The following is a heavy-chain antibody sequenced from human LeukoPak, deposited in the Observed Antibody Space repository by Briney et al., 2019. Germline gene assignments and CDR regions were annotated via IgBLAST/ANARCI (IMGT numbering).Heavy chain of an antibody. V-gene: IGHV3-21*01. CDR2: ISSSSSYI. J-gene: IGHJ6*03. D-gene: IGHD6-19*01. CDR3: ARDHGWDYMDV. Sequence: PGGSLRLSCAASGFTFSSYSMNWVRQAPGKGLEWVSFISSSSSYIYYADSVKGRFTISRDNAKNSLYLQMNSLRAEDTAVYYCARDHGWDYMDVWGKGTTVTVSS. CDR1: GFTFSSYS.